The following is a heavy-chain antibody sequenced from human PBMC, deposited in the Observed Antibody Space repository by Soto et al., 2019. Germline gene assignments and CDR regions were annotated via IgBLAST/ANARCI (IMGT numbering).Heavy chain of an antibody. CDR2: ISGSPSST. CDR1: GFTCSTYA. D-gene: IGHD2-2*02. CDR3: ARPSHCSSTSCYKH. J-gene: IGHJ1*01. Sequence: GGSLRLSCAASGFTCSTYAMSWVRRTPGKGLEWVSAISGSPSSTYYADSVKGRFTISRDNSKKTLFLQMSSLRAEDTAVYYCARPSHCSSTSCYKHWGQGTLVTVSS. V-gene: IGHV3-23*01.